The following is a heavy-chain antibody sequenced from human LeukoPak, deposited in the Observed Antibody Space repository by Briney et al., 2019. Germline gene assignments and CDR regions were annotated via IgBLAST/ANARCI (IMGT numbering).Heavy chain of an antibody. CDR2: IYYSGST. D-gene: IGHD3-3*01. Sequence: PSETLSLTCTVSGGSISSSSYYWGWIRQSPGKGLEWIGSIYYSGSTYYNPSPKSRVTISVDTSKNQFSLKLSSVTAADTAVYYCARRYYDFWSGYFGNGYFDLWGRGTLVTVSS. J-gene: IGHJ2*01. V-gene: IGHV4-39*01. CDR3: ARRYYDFWSGYFGNGYFDL. CDR1: GGSISSSSYY.